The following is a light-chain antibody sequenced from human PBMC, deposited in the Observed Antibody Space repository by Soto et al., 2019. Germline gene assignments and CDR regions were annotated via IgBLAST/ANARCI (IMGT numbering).Light chain of an antibody. CDR1: QSVSNH. CDR3: QLRNSWPPVFT. Sequence: EIVLTQSPATLSLSPGERATLSCRASQSVSNHLAWYQQKPGQAPRLLIYDTSKRATGSPARFSGSGSGTDFTLTISSLEPEDFAVYYCQLRNSWPPVFTFGPGIKVDIK. CDR2: DTS. V-gene: IGKV3-11*01. J-gene: IGKJ3*01.